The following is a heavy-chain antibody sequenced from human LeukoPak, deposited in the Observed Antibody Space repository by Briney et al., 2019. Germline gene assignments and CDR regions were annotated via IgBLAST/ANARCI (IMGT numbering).Heavy chain of an antibody. CDR1: GYTFTGYY. J-gene: IGHJ5*02. CDR3: ARDQWSIAVAGTDWFDP. D-gene: IGHD6-19*01. CDR2: INPNSGGT. V-gene: IGHV1-2*02. Sequence: ASVKVSCKASGYTFTGYYMHWVRQAPGQGLEWMGWINPNSGGTNYAQKFQGRVTMTRDTSISTAYMELSSLRSDDTAVYYCARDQWSIAVAGTDWFDPWGQGTLVTVSS.